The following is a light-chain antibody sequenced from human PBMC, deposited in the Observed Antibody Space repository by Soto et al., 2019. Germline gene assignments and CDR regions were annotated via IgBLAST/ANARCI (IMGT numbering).Light chain of an antibody. Sequence: EVVLTQSPATLSLSPGDRAALSCKASQSVHNFLAWYQQKPGQAPRLLIYGASNRAAGIPARFSGSGFGTDFTLTITRLEPEDFAVYYCQQYGDSPQTFGPGTKVDNK. CDR1: QSVHNF. CDR3: QQYGDSPQT. V-gene: IGKV3-20*01. J-gene: IGKJ1*01. CDR2: GAS.